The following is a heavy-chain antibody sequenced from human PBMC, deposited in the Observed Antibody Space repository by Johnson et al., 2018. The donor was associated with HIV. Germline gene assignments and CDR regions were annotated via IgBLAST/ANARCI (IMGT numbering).Heavy chain of an antibody. CDR2: INWNGGST. V-gene: IGHV3-20*04. Sequence: VQLVESGGGVVRPGGSLRLSCAASGFTFGDYGMSWVRQAPGKGLEWVAGINWNGGSTAYGDSVKGRFTISRDNAKNSLYLQMNSLRAEDTALYFCARDGRGEHLVDQGDAFDIWGQGTMVTVSS. J-gene: IGHJ3*02. CDR3: ARDGRGEHLVDQGDAFDI. CDR1: GFTFGDYG. D-gene: IGHD6-6*01.